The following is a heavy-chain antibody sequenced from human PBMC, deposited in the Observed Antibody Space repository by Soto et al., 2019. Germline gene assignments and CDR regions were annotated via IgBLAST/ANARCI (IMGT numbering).Heavy chain of an antibody. J-gene: IGHJ3*02. D-gene: IGHD3-3*01. Sequence: EVQLVQSGGGLVQPGGSLRLSCAASGFTVSSNYMSWVRQASGKGLERVSVTYSGGSTYYADSVKGRFTISRDNSKNTLCIQMNSLRADDTAVYYCARRFLAWLRQGNDAFAIWGQGTMVTVSS. CDR2: TYSGGST. CDR3: ARRFLAWLRQGNDAFAI. CDR1: GFTVSSNY. V-gene: IGHV3-66*01.